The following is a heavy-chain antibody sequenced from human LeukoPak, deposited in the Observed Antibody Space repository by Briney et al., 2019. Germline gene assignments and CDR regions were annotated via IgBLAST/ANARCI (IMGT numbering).Heavy chain of an antibody. CDR1: GFTFSSYE. J-gene: IGHJ4*02. Sequence: GGSLRLSCAASGFTFSSYEMNWVRQAPGKGLEWVSYISSSGSTIYYADSVKGRFTISRDNAKNSLYLQMNSLRAEDTAVYYCARVGHDYGDYGFDYWGQGTLVTVSS. V-gene: IGHV3-48*03. D-gene: IGHD4-17*01. CDR2: ISSSGSTI. CDR3: ARVGHDYGDYGFDY.